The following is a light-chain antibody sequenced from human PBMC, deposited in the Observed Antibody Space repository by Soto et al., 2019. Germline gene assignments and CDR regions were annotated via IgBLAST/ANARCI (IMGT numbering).Light chain of an antibody. CDR2: AAS. J-gene: IGKJ3*01. V-gene: IGKV1-39*01. CDR1: QSIFSS. CDR3: QQDLRPPLT. Sequence: DIQMTQSPFSMSASVGDRVTITCRAGQSIFSSLNWYQHKPGKAPKLLIYAASTLQSGVPSRFRGSGYGTDFALTISSLTPEDFATYYCQQDLRPPLTFGPGTKVDIK.